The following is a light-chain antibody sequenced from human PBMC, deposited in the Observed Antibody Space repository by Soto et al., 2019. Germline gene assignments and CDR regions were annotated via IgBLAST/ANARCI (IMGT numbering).Light chain of an antibody. CDR3: QQYNSYPWT. CDR2: KAP. CDR1: QSISTW. V-gene: IGKV1-5*03. J-gene: IGKJ1*01. Sequence: DIPLTKSPPTLSAPLGDRFTIIARASQSISTWLAWHQQKPGKAPKLLIYKAPNLESGVPSRFSGSGSGTEFTLTISSLQPDDFATYYCQQYNSYPWTFGQGTKVDIK.